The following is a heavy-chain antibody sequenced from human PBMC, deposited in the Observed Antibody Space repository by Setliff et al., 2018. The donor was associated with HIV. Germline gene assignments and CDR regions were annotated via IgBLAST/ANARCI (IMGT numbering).Heavy chain of an antibody. Sequence: ASVKVSCKVSGFTLNEVSIHWVRQAPGKGLEWMGYFDPQDGETVYAQKFQGRVTMTEDTSTDTAYMELSSLRSEDTAVYYCAREGVAAAGLWGQGTLVTAPQ. V-gene: IGHV1-24*01. D-gene: IGHD6-13*01. CDR2: FDPQDGET. J-gene: IGHJ4*02. CDR1: GFTLNEVS. CDR3: AREGVAAAGL.